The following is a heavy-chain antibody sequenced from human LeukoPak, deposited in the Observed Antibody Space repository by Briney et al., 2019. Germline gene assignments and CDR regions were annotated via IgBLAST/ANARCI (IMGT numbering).Heavy chain of an antibody. J-gene: IGHJ4*02. CDR1: GFTFSSYA. D-gene: IGHD3-22*01. V-gene: IGHV3-23*01. CDR3: AKAERLLNPNPYYDSSGYYDY. CDR2: ISGSGGST. Sequence: GGSLRLSCAASGFTFSSYAMSWVRQAPGKGLEWVSAISGSGGSTYYADSVKGRFTISRDNSRNTLYLQMNSLRAEDTAVYYCAKAERLLNPNPYYDSSGYYDYWGQGTLVTVSS.